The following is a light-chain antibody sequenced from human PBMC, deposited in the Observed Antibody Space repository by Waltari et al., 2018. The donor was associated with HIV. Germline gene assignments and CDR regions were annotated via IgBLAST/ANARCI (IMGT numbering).Light chain of an antibody. CDR2: GAT. V-gene: IGKV3-15*01. Sequence: EIVMTQSPATLSVSPGGRATLFCRASQSVSSNLAWYQQKPGQGPRLLIYGATTRATGFPARFGGSGSGTEFTLTISSLQSEDFGVYYCQQRSNWPPAFGGGTKVEIK. J-gene: IGKJ4*01. CDR3: QQRSNWPPA. CDR1: QSVSSN.